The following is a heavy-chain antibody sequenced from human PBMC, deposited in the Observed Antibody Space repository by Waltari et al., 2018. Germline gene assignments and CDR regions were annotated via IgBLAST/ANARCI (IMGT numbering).Heavy chain of an antibody. J-gene: IGHJ3*02. CDR2: INSDGSST. CDR3: ASYMTTVPLRAFDI. V-gene: IGHV3-74*01. D-gene: IGHD4-17*01. Sequence: EVQLVESGGGLVQPGGSLRLSCAASGFTFSSHWRHWVRQAPGKGLVWVSRINSDGSSTSYADSVKGRFTISRDNAKNTLYLQMNSLRAEDTAVYYCASYMTTVPLRAFDIWGQGTMVTVSS. CDR1: GFTFSSHW.